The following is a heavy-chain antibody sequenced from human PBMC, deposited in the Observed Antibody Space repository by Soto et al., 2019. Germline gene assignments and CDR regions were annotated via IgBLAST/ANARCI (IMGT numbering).Heavy chain of an antibody. CDR3: AREYYDSSGYYSPDYFDY. CDR1: GDSVSSNSAA. CDR2: TYYRSKWYN. J-gene: IGHJ4*02. D-gene: IGHD3-22*01. Sequence: SQTLSLTCAISGDSVSSNSAAWNWIRQSPSRGLEWLGRTYYRSKWYNDYAVSVKSRITINPDTSKNQFSLQLNSVTPEDTAVYYCAREYYDSSGYYSPDYFDYWGQGTLVTVSS. V-gene: IGHV6-1*01.